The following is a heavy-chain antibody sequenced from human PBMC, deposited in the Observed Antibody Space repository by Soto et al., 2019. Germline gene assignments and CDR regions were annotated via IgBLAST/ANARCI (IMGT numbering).Heavy chain of an antibody. J-gene: IGHJ6*02. CDR2: INPNSGGT. Sequence: ASVKVSCKASGYTFTGYYMHWVRQAPGQGLEWMGWINPNSGGTNYAQKFQGWVTMTRDTSISTAYMELSRLRSDDTAVYYCATDHGPSVAYCGGDCQSGMDVRG. V-gene: IGHV1-2*04. CDR1: GYTFTGYY. CDR3: ATDHGPSVAYCGGDCQSGMDV. D-gene: IGHD2-21*02.